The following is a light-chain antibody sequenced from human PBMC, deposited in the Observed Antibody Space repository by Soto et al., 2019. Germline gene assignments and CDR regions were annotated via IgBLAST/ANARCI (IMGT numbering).Light chain of an antibody. CDR1: SSNIGSNY. J-gene: IGLJ1*01. V-gene: IGLV1-51*02. CDR3: RTWDSSLRAHV. Sequence: QSALTQPPSVSAAPGQKVTISCSGSSSNIGSNYVSWYQQVPGTAPKLLIYENDNRPSGIPDRFSGSKSGTSATLGVTGLQIGDEADYYCRTWDSSLRAHVFATGTKVTVL. CDR2: END.